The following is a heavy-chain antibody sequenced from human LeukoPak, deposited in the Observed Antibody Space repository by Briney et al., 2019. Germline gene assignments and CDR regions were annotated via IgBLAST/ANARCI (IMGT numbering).Heavy chain of an antibody. Sequence: SETLSLSCAVSGGSISTYYWSWIRQPPGKGLEWIAYIHYSGSTNYNPSLRSRVTISVDTSKNQFSLRLSSVTAADTAVYYCARGLTSSDWYFDLWGRGTLVTVSS. CDR3: ARGLTSSDWYFDL. J-gene: IGHJ2*01. V-gene: IGHV4-59*01. CDR2: IHYSGST. D-gene: IGHD4/OR15-4a*01. CDR1: GGSISTYY.